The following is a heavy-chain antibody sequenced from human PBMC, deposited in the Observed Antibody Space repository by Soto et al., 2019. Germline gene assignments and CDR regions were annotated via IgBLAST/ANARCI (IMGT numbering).Heavy chain of an antibody. D-gene: IGHD6-19*01. J-gene: IGHJ5*02. CDR2: ISYDGSNK. CDR3: AKDREQWPVLGWFDP. V-gene: IGHV3-30*18. Sequence: PGGSLRLSCAASGFTFSSYGMHWVRQAPGKGLEWVAVISYDGSNKYYADSVKGRFTISRDNSKNTLYLQMNSLRAEDTAVYYCAKDREQWPVLGWFDPWGQGTLVTVSS. CDR1: GFTFSSYG.